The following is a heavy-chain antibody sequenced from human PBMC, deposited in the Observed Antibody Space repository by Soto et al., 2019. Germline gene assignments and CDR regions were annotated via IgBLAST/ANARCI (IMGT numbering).Heavy chain of an antibody. J-gene: IGHJ3*02. D-gene: IGHD1-26*01. V-gene: IGHV3-48*01. CDR3: AIEKVGATSVHGFDS. CDR2: IMPGSSHI. CDR1: GFTFSIYS. Sequence: SLRLSCAASGFTFSIYSMNWVRQAPGKGLEWVSYIMPGSSHIFYADSVKGRFTISRDNAKNSLYLQMNSLRAEDTAVYYCAIEKVGATSVHGFDSWGQGTMVTVSS.